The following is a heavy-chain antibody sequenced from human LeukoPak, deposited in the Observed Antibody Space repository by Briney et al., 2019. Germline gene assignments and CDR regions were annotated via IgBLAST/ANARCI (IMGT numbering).Heavy chain of an antibody. CDR3: ARGGSYSSNWYADY. CDR1: GXSFSSYR. V-gene: IGHV3-74*01. J-gene: IGHJ4*02. CDR2: LNNDGSTR. Sequence: GGSLRLSCAASGXSFSSYRMHWVRQAPGKGLVWVSRLNNDGSTRNYADFVKGRFTISRDHAMNTLFLQMNSLRAEDTAVYYCARGGSYSSNWYADYWGQGTLVTVPS. D-gene: IGHD6-13*01.